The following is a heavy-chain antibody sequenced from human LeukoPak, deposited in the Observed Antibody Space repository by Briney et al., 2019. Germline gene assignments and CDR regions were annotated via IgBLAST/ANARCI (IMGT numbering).Heavy chain of an antibody. CDR2: ISSSSSYI. CDR1: GFTFSSYS. J-gene: IGHJ3*02. D-gene: IGHD6-13*01. CDR3: ARTVRSSWYEDAFDI. Sequence: GGSLRLSCAASGFTFSSYSMNWVRQAPGKGLEWVSSISSSSSYIYYADSVKGRFTISRDNAKNSLYLQMNSLRAEDTAVYYCARTVRSSWYEDAFDIWGQGTMVTVSS. V-gene: IGHV3-21*01.